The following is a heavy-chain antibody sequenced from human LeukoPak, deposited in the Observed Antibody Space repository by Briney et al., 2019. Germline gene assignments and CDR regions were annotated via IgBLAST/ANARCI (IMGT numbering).Heavy chain of an antibody. D-gene: IGHD3-10*01. J-gene: IGHJ6*02. V-gene: IGHV3-74*01. CDR3: AKGDAGGSGSPVPYYYDMDV. CDR1: GFSFSTNM. Sequence: QSGGSLRLSCAASGFSFSTNMMHWVRQGPGKGLVWVSHINSDGRSTRYADSVKGRFTISRDNAKNTLYLQMNSLRAEDTAVYYCAKGDAGGSGSPVPYYYDMDVWGQGTTVTVSS. CDR2: INSDGRST.